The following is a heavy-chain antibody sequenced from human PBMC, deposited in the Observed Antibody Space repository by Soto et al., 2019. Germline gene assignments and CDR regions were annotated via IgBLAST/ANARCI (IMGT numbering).Heavy chain of an antibody. CDR2: INHDGSKT. J-gene: IGHJ4*02. D-gene: IGHD6-13*01. CDR3: VREPWGFSGTWYDY. V-gene: IGHV3-74*01. Sequence: GGSLRLSCAASHFSFSRYWMHWVRQVPGKGPAWVSRINHDGSKTEYADSVKGRFTISRDNTNNTLYLQMNSLRVEDTAMYYCVREPWGFSGTWYDYWGQGTLVTVSS. CDR1: HFSFSRYW.